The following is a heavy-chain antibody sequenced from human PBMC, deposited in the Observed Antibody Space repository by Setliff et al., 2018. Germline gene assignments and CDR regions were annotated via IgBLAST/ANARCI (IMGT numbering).Heavy chain of an antibody. CDR2: INPSGGST. Sequence: GGSVKVSCKASGYTFTSYYMHWVRQAPGQGLEWMGIINPSGGSTSYAQKFQGRVTMTRDTSTSTVYMELSSLRSEDTAVYYCVRAPRLEWILPTFDYWGQGTPVTVSS. J-gene: IGHJ4*02. D-gene: IGHD3-3*01. CDR1: GYTFTSYY. V-gene: IGHV1-46*01. CDR3: VRAPRLEWILPTFDY.